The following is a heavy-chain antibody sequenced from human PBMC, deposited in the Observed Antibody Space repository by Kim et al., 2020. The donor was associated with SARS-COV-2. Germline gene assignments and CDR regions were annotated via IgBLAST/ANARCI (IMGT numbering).Heavy chain of an antibody. V-gene: IGHV3-49*04. CDR2: IRSKAYGGTT. J-gene: IGHJ4*02. CDR1: GFTFGDYA. Sequence: GGSLRLSCTASGFTFGDYAMSWVRQAPGKGLEWVGFIRSKAYGGTTEYAASVKGRFTISRDDSKSIAYLQMNSLKTEDTAVYYCTRAGPGAGTTRLNIDYWGQGTLVTVSS. CDR3: TRAGPGAGTTRLNIDY. D-gene: IGHD1-7*01.